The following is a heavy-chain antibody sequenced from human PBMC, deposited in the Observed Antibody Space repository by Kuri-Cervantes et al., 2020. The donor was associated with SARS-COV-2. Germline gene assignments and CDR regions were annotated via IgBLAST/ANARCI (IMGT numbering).Heavy chain of an antibody. CDR3: ARACTASRHYYYYMDV. CDR2: IIPIFGTA. V-gene: IGHV1-69*06. Sequence: SVKVSCKAPETTFPNYDINWVRQATGQGLEWMGGIIPIFGTANYAQKFQGRVTITADKSTSTAYMELSSLRSEDTAVYYCARACTASRHYYYYMDVWGKGTTVTVSS. J-gene: IGHJ6*03. CDR1: ETTFPNYD.